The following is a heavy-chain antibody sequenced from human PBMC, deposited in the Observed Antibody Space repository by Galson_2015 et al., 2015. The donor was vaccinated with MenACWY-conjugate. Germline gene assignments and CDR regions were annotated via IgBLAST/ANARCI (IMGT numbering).Heavy chain of an antibody. CDR2: ISGSGGIT. J-gene: IGHJ6*02. D-gene: IGHD3-10*01. CDR1: GFTFSSYA. V-gene: IGHV3-23*01. CDR3: AKDLSACRGVIINNYGMDV. Sequence: SLRLSCAASGFTFSSYAMSWVGQAPGKGLEWVSAISGSGGITYYADSVKGRFTISRDNSKNTLYLQMNSLRAEDTAVYYGAKDLSACRGVIINNYGMDVWGQGTTVTVSS.